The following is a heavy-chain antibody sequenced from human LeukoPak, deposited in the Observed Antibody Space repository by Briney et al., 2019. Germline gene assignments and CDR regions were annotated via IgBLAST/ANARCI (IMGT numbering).Heavy chain of an antibody. Sequence: GGSLRLSCGASGFTFSRFGIHWVRQAPGKGLEWVSVISYDGRNKHYADSVKGRFTISRDNSKNTLFLQMNSLRAEDTAVYYCARDRLGASDLLYNYYYGMDVWGQGTTVTVSS. V-gene: IGHV3-30*04. CDR1: GFTFSRFG. J-gene: IGHJ6*02. CDR2: ISYDGRNK. D-gene: IGHD3-16*02. CDR3: ARDRLGASDLLYNYYYGMDV.